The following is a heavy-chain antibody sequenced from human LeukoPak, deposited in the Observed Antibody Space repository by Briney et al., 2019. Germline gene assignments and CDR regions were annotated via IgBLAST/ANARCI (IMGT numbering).Heavy chain of an antibody. Sequence: PSETLSLTCTVSGGSISNSNSFWAWIRQPPGKGLEWIGEIYHSGSTNYNPSLKSRVTISVDKSKNQFSLKLSSVTAADTAVYYCARQSSGYYSYYFDYWGQGTLVTVSS. V-gene: IGHV4-39*07. CDR3: ARQSSGYYSYYFDY. J-gene: IGHJ4*02. D-gene: IGHD3-22*01. CDR2: IYHSGST. CDR1: GGSISNSNSF.